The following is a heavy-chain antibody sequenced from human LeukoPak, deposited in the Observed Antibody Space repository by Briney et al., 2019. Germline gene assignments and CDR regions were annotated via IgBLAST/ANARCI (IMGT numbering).Heavy chain of an antibody. J-gene: IGHJ6*03. CDR3: ARVYGSGSYYYYYYYYMDV. D-gene: IGHD3-10*01. Sequence: SETLSLTCTVSGGSISRYYWSWIRQPAGKGLEWIGRIYTSGSTNYNPSLKSRVTISVDKSKNQFSLKLSSVTAADTAVDYCARVYGSGSYYYYYYYYMDVWGKGTTVTVSS. CDR1: GGSISRYY. CDR2: IYTSGST. V-gene: IGHV4-4*07.